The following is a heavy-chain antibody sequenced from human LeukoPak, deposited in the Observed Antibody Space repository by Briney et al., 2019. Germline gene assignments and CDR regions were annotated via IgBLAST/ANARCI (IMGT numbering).Heavy chain of an antibody. CDR3: ARGGEYDYAARVLDY. CDR2: IYTSDST. J-gene: IGHJ4*02. V-gene: IGHV3-53*01. Sequence: PGGSLRLSCAPSGFTVSSNYITWVRQAPGKGLEWVSVIYTSDSTFYADSVKGRFTITRDNSKNTVYLQMNRLRAEDTAVYYCARGGEYDYAARVLDYWGQGTLVTVSS. CDR1: GFTVSSNY. D-gene: IGHD3-16*01.